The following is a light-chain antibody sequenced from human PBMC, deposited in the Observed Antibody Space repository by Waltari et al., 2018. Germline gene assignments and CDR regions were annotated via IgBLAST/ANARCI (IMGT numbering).Light chain of an antibody. CDR3: MQGTHWPYT. Sequence: DVVMTQSPLSLPVTLGQPASISCRSSQSLVHSDGATHFTWFQQRPGQSPRRLIYRVSNRDSGVPDRFSGRGSGTDFTLKISRVEAEDVGVYYCMQGTHWPYTFGQGTKLEIK. J-gene: IGKJ2*01. V-gene: IGKV2-30*02. CDR1: QSLVHSDGATH. CDR2: RVS.